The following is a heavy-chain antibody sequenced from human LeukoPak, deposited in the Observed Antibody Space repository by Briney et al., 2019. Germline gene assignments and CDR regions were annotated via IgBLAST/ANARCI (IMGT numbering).Heavy chain of an antibody. CDR3: ARRRLTGDFDY. J-gene: IGHJ4*02. Sequence: SETLSLTCTVSGGSISSSSYYWGWIRQPPGRGLEWIGSIFYSGSTYYNPSLKSRVTISVDTSKNQFSLKLSSVTAADTAVYYCARRRLTGDFDYWGQGTLVTVSS. V-gene: IGHV4-39*01. CDR1: GGSISSSSYY. CDR2: IFYSGST. D-gene: IGHD7-27*01.